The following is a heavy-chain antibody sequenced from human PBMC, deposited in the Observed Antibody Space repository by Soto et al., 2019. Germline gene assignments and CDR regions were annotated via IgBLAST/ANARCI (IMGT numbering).Heavy chain of an antibody. CDR1: GFTFGSYA. V-gene: IGHV3-23*01. J-gene: IGHJ4*02. D-gene: IGHD2-21*02. Sequence: GGSLRLSCVASGFTFGSYAMTWVRRAPGKGLEWVSTINDSGNLRYYAESVRGRFTISRDNSKNTLYLQLNNLRAEDSARYYCAKAFGDWYPFEKWGLGALVTVSS. CDR2: INDSGNLR. CDR3: AKAFGDWYPFEK.